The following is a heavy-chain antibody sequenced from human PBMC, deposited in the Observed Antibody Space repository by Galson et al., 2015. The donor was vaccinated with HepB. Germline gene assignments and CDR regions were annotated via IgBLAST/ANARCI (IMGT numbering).Heavy chain of an antibody. CDR2: NFYSGST. CDR1: GGFISSSNYY. CDR3: ASGRRDGYRYFDY. Sequence: SETLSLTCTVSGGFISSSNYYWGWIRQPPGEGLEWIGSNFYSGSTYYNPSLKGRVTISVETSKNQLSLKVNSVTAADTAFYYCASGRRDGYRYFDYWGQGTLVTVSS. D-gene: IGHD5-24*01. J-gene: IGHJ4*02. V-gene: IGHV4-39*01.